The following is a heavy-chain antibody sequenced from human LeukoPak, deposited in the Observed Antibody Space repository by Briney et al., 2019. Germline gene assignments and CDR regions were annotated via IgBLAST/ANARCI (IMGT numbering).Heavy chain of an antibody. J-gene: IGHJ3*01. CDR1: GFTFSSYE. D-gene: IGHD3-16*01. Sequence: PGGSLRLSCAASGFTFSSYEMNWVRQAPGKGLMWVSRINTDGRSTSYVDSVKGRFTISRDNAKNTLYLQMNSLRAEDTAVYYCARDFLHLGGWGQGTLVTVSS. CDR3: ARDFLHLGG. V-gene: IGHV3-74*01. CDR2: INTDGRST.